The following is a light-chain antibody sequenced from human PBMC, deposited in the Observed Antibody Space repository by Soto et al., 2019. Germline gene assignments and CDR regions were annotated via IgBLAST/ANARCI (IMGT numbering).Light chain of an antibody. Sequence: QSFLTQPRSVSGSPGQSVAISCTGTSSDVGGYNYVSWYQQHPGKAPKLMIYDVTKRPSGVPDRFSGSSSGNTASLTISGLQAEDEADYFCCSYAGSYSYVFGTGTKVTVL. CDR3: CSYAGSYSYV. CDR2: DVT. J-gene: IGLJ1*01. V-gene: IGLV2-11*01. CDR1: SSDVGGYNY.